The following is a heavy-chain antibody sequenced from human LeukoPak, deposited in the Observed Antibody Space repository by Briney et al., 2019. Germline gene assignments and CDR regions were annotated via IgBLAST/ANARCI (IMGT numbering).Heavy chain of an antibody. CDR2: MNPNSGNT. V-gene: IGHV1-8*01. Sequence: ASVKVSCKASGYTFTSYDINWVRQATGQGLEWMGWMNPNSGNTGYAQKFQGRVTMTRNTSISTAYMELSSLRSEDTAVYYCARDDRYSGYDYDYWGQGTLVTVSS. D-gene: IGHD5-12*01. CDR3: ARDDRYSGYDYDY. CDR1: GYTFTSYD. J-gene: IGHJ4*02.